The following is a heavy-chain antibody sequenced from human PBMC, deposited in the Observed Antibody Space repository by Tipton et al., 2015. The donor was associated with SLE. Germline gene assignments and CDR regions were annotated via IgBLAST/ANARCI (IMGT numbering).Heavy chain of an antibody. Sequence: TLSLTCTVSGGSISSSSYYWGWIRQPPGKGLEWIGSIYYSGSTYYNPSLKSRVTIPVDKSKNQFSLKLSSVTAADTAVYYCARSTSGYSYVGYWGQGTLVTVSS. J-gene: IGHJ4*02. V-gene: IGHV4-39*07. CDR2: IYYSGST. D-gene: IGHD5-18*01. CDR3: ARSTSGYSYVGY. CDR1: GGSISSSSYY.